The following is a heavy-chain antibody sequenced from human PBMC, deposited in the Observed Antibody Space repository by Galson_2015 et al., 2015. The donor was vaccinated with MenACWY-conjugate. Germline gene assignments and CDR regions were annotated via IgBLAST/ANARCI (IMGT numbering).Heavy chain of an antibody. Sequence: SLRLSCAASGFTVSHNYMSWVRQAPGKGLEWVSVIYSTDTTHYADSVKGRFTISRDYSKNTLYLQMSSLREEDTAVYYCARGGGNWYYGMDVWGQGTTVTVSS. CDR2: IYSTDTT. CDR1: GFTVSHNY. D-gene: IGHD6-13*01. J-gene: IGHJ6*02. V-gene: IGHV3-66*01. CDR3: ARGGGNWYYGMDV.